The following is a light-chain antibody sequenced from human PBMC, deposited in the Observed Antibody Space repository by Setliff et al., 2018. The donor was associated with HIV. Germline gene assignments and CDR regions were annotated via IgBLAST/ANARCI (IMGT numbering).Light chain of an antibody. CDR3: QVWDSSTDHPYV. J-gene: IGLJ1*01. CDR2: YDN. V-gene: IGLV3-21*04. Sequence: SYELTQPPSVSVAPGKTARITCGGNNIGSKSVHWNQQKPGQAPILVIYYDNDRPSGIPERFSGSNSGNTATLTISRVEAGDEADYYCQVWDSSTDHPYVFGTGTKVTVL. CDR1: NIGSKS.